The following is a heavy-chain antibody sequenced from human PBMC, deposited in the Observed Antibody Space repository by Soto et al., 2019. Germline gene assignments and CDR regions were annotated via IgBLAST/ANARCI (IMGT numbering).Heavy chain of an antibody. CDR2: IYSGGST. D-gene: IGHD3-10*01. J-gene: IGHJ6*02. V-gene: IGHV3-53*01. Sequence: SLRLSCAASGFTVSSNYMSWVRQAPGKGLEWVSVIYSGGSTYYADSVKGRFTISRDNSKNTLYLQMNSLRAEDTAVYYCARDQYITMVRGVIESYGMDVWGQGTTVTVSS. CDR1: GFTVSSNY. CDR3: ARDQYITMVRGVIESYGMDV.